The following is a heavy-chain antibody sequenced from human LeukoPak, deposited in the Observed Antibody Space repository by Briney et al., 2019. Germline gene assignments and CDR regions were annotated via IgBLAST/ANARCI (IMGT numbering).Heavy chain of an antibody. Sequence: GGSLRLSCAASGFSVSNNYMTWVRQAPGKGLEWVSNIYSGGTTFYADSVKGRFTISRDISKNTLYLQMNNVRAEDTALYYCVRSPGSLFDYWGQGTLVTVSS. J-gene: IGHJ4*02. V-gene: IGHV3-53*01. CDR1: GFSVSNNY. CDR3: VRSPGSLFDY. CDR2: IYSGGTT.